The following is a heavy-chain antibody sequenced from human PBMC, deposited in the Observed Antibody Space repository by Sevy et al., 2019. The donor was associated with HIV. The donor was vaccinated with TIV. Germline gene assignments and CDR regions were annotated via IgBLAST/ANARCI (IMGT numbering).Heavy chain of an antibody. CDR2: ISYDGSNK. CDR3: ARSRVVVRSGFDAFDI. J-gene: IGHJ3*02. D-gene: IGHD2-15*01. Sequence: GGSLRLSCAASGFTFSSYAMHWVRQAPGKGLEWVAVISYDGSNKYYADSVKGRFTISRDNSKNTLYLQMNSLRAEDTAVYYWARSRVVVRSGFDAFDIWGQGTMVTVSS. CDR1: GFTFSSYA. V-gene: IGHV3-30-3*01.